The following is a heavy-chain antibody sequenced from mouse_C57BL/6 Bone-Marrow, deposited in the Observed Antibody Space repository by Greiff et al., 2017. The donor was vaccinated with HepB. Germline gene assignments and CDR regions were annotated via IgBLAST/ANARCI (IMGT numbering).Heavy chain of an antibody. CDR1: GYTFTDYE. CDR2: IDPETGGT. CDR3: TRPNWDNY. V-gene: IGHV1-15*01. J-gene: IGHJ2*01. Sequence: VQLQESGAELVRPGASVTLSCKASGYTFTDYEMHWVKQTPVHGLEWIGAIDPETGGTAYNQKFKGKAILTADKSSSTAYMELRSLTSEDSAVYYCTRPNWDNYWGQGTTLTVSS. D-gene: IGHD4-1*01.